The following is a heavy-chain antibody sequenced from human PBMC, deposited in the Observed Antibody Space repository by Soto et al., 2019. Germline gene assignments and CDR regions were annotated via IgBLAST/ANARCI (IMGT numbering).Heavy chain of an antibody. CDR3: ARSNDSSGYYYDYFDY. CDR1: GGSISSYY. V-gene: IGHV4-59*01. J-gene: IGHJ4*02. CDR2: IYYSGST. D-gene: IGHD3-22*01. Sequence: SETLSLTCTVSGGSISSYYWSWIRQPPGKGLEWIGYIYYSGSTNYNPSLKSRVTISVDTSKNQFSLKLSSVTAADTAVYYCARSNDSSGYYYDYFDYWGQGTLVTVSS.